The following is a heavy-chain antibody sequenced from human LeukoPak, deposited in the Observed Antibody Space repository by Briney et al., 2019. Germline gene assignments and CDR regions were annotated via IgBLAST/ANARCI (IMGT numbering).Heavy chain of an antibody. Sequence: ASVKVSCKASGYTFTSYEINWVRQATGQGLEWMGWINPNSGNTGYAQKFQGRVTMTRNTSISTAYMELSSLRSEDTAVYYCARVIVPNWFDPWGQGILVTVSS. CDR1: GYTFTSYE. CDR3: ARVIVPNWFDP. D-gene: IGHD3-22*01. CDR2: INPNSGNT. J-gene: IGHJ5*02. V-gene: IGHV1-8*01.